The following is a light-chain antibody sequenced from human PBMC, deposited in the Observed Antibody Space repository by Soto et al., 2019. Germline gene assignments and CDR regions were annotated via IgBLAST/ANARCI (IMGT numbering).Light chain of an antibody. CDR1: QDVSKY. CDR2: AAS. CDR3: QESYSHSRT. Sequence: DIQMTQSPSSLSASVGDRVTITCQASQDVSKYLNWYQQKPGKAPKLLIYAASSLQSGVPSRFSGSGSGTDFTLTIGGLQPEDFATYYCQESYSHSRTFGPGTKVDIK. J-gene: IGKJ3*01. V-gene: IGKV1-39*01.